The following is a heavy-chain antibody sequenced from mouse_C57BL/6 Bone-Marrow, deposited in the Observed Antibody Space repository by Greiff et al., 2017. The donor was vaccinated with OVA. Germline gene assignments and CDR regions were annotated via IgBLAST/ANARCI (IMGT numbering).Heavy chain of an antibody. CDR2: ISDGGSYT. J-gene: IGHJ4*01. V-gene: IGHV5-4*01. CDR1: GFTFSSYA. CDR3: ARGLNYYYAMDY. Sequence: EVQLVESGGGLVKPGGSLKLSCAASGFTFSSYAMSWVRQTPEKRLEWVATISDGGSYTYYPDNVKGRFTISRDNANNNLYLQMSHLKSEDTAMDYCARGLNYYYAMDYWGQGTSVTVSS.